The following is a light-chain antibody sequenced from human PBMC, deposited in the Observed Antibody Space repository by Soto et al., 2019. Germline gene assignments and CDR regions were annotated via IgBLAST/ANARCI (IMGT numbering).Light chain of an antibody. CDR3: HKYNSYPFT. V-gene: IGKV1-27*01. Sequence: DIQMTQSPSSLSASVGDRVTITCRASQGISNYLAWYQQKPGKVPQLLIYAASTLQSGVPSRFSGGGSATDFTLTISSLQPEDVAAYYCHKYNSYPFTCGPGTKVDIK. J-gene: IGKJ3*01. CDR2: AAS. CDR1: QGISNY.